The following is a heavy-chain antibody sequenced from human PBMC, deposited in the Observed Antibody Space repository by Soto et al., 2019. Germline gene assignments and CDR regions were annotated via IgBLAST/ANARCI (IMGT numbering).Heavy chain of an antibody. V-gene: IGHV3-74*03. Sequence: GGSMGLACVASGLPRNSWVSWVRQVPGKGLVWVSRINIDGSSTTYADSVKGRFTISRDKDKTTVYLEMNSLRAEDTAVYYCALRRGYSYGISHWGQGPVVTVSS. CDR1: GLPRNSW. CDR3: ALRRGYSYGISH. D-gene: IGHD5-12*01. CDR2: INIDGSST. J-gene: IGHJ4*02.